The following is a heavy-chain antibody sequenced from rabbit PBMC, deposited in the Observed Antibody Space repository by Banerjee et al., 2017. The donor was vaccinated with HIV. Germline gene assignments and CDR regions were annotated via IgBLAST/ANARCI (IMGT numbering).Heavy chain of an antibody. Sequence: QEQLEESGGGLVKPEGSLTLSCKASGIDFRSYGLSWVRQAPGKGLEWIAYIYPDYGTADYASWVNGRFTISVDNAQNTVYLQMSSLTAADTATYFCARGGSTYPYYFTLWGPGPWSPS. J-gene: IGHJ4*01. V-gene: IGHV1S47*01. CDR2: IYPDYGTA. CDR3: ARGGSTYPYYFTL. CDR1: GIDFRSYG. D-gene: IGHD8-1*01.